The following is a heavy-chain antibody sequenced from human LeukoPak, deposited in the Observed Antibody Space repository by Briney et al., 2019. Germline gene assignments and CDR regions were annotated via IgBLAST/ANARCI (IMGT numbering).Heavy chain of an antibody. CDR1: GLPFSSYE. CDR3: ARGQKPCDPFDL. Sequence: GGSLRLSCGASGLPFSSYEINWVRQTPGKALEWLSYIRDSGSTIYYAKSVQGRFTISRDNAKSSVYLQMSSLRVEDTAVYYCARGQKPCDPFDLWGRGTLVTVSS. J-gene: IGHJ4*02. CDR2: IRDSGSTI. V-gene: IGHV3-48*03.